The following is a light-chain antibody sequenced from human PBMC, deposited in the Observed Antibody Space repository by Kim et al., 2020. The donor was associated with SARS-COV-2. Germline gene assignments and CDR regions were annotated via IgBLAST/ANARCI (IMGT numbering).Light chain of an antibody. J-gene: IGLJ3*02. V-gene: IGLV1-44*01. CDR3: SAWDDTLNGVV. Sequence: GQTVTISLSGTTSKVGTTTVNWYRQLPGTAPKLLIYSNNRRPSGVPDRFSGSKSGTSASLAISGLQSEDETDYYCSAWDDTLNGVVFGGGTQLTVL. CDR2: SNN. CDR1: TSKVGTTT.